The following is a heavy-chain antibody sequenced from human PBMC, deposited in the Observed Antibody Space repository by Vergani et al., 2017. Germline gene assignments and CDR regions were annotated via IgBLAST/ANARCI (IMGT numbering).Heavy chain of an antibody. CDR3: AGGQDCGGDCPIGDYYYGMDV. CDR1: GYTFTSYG. Sequence: QVQLVQSGAEVKKPGASVKVSCKASGYTFTSYGISWVRQAPGQGLECMGWISAYNGNTNYAQKLQGRVTMTTDTSTSTDYMELRSLRSGDTSVYYCAGGQDCGGDCPIGDYYYGMDVWGQGP. D-gene: IGHD2-21*02. J-gene: IGHJ6*02. CDR2: ISAYNGNT. V-gene: IGHV1-18*01.